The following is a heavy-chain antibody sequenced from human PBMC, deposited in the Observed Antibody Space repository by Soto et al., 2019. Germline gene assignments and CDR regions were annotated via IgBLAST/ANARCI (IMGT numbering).Heavy chain of an antibody. CDR1: GDSMTSSSYY. CDR2: IYYSERTSYNSGSK. J-gene: IGHJ5*02. Sequence: QLQLQESGPGLVKPSETLSLTCTVSGDSMTSSSYYWGWIRQPPGKGLECVGSIYYSERTSYNSGSKYYSPSLKSRVASSGDTSKGHLSLKLSSGTAADTAVYYCARHTRNQFDPWGQGTLVTVSS. V-gene: IGHV4-39*01. CDR3: ARHTRNQFDP.